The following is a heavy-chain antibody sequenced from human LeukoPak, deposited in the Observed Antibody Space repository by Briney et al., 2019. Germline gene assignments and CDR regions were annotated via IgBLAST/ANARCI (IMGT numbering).Heavy chain of an antibody. D-gene: IGHD2-2*02. J-gene: IGHJ4*02. CDR2: ISYDGSDK. CDR3: AKTGDCRSTSCYMALGY. V-gene: IGHV3-30*04. Sequence: GRSLRLSCAASGFTFSNYAMHWVRQAPGKGLEWVAVISYDGSDKDYADSVKGRFTISRDNPDNTLYLQMNNLRLEDTAIYYCAKTGDCRSTSCYMALGYWGQGSLVTVSS. CDR1: GFTFSNYA.